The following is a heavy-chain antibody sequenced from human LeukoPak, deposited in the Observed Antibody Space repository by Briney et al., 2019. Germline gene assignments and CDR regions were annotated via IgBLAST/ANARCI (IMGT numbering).Heavy chain of an antibody. CDR3: ARVGSGWSFDY. V-gene: IGHV4-4*07. D-gene: IGHD6-19*01. J-gene: IGHJ4*02. CDR1: GGSISSYY. CDR2: IQTSGST. Sequence: SETLSLTCTVSGGSISSYYWSWIRQPAGRGLECIGRIQTSGSTNYNPSLNSRVTMSVDTSKNKFSLKVNSVTAADTAVYYCARVGSGWSFDYWGQGTLVTVSS.